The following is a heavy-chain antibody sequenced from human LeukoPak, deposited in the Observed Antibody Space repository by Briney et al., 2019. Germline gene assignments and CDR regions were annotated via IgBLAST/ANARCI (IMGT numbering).Heavy chain of an antibody. CDR3: ARAPYGYNNQYYFDY. CDR2: IIPIFGTA. D-gene: IGHD5-24*01. Sequence: SVKVSCKASGYTFTSYGISWVRQAPGQGLEWMGWIIPIFGTANYAQKFQGRVTITTDESTSTAYMELSSLRSEDTAVYYCARAPYGYNNQYYFDYWGQGTLVTVSS. CDR1: GYTFTSYG. J-gene: IGHJ4*02. V-gene: IGHV1-69*05.